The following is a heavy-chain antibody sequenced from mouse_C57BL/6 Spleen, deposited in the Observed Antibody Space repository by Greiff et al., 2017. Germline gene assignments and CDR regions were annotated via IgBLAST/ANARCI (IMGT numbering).Heavy chain of an antibody. J-gene: IGHJ2*01. CDR2: IYPGDGDT. CDR1: GYAFSSYW. CDR3: ARSPLSTAVVAPHYFDY. Sequence: QVQLQQPGAELVKPGASVKISCKASGYAFSSYWMNWVKQRPGKGLEWIGQIYPGDGDTNYNGKFKGKATLTADKSSSTAYMQLSSLTSEDSAVYSCARSPLSTAVVAPHYFDYWGQGATLTVSS. V-gene: IGHV1-80*01. D-gene: IGHD1-1*01.